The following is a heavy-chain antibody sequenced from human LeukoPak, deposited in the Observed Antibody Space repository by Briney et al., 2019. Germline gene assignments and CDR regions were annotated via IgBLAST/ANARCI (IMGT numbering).Heavy chain of an antibody. CDR1: GFTFSNAY. D-gene: IGHD6-19*01. CDR3: AKGLTGIAVAGLDY. CDR2: ISGSGGST. V-gene: IGHV3-23*01. J-gene: IGHJ4*02. Sequence: PGGSLRLSCAASGFTFSNAYMNWVRQAPGKGLEWVSAISGSGGSTYYADSVKGRFTISRDNSKNTLYLQMNSLRAEDTAVYYCAKGLTGIAVAGLDYWGQGTLVTVSS.